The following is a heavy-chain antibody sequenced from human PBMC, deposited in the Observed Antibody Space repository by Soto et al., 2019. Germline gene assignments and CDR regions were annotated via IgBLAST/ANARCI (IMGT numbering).Heavy chain of an antibody. J-gene: IGHJ6*02. V-gene: IGHV3-23*01. CDR3: AKWCPLYYYGMDV. Sequence: PAGSLGLSCASSGFTFGSYAIIWVRQAPVKGLEWVSAISGSGGSTYYADSVKGRFTISRDNSKNTLYLQMSSLRAEDTAVYYCAKWCPLYYYGMDVWGQGTTVTVSS. CDR2: ISGSGGST. D-gene: IGHD2-15*01. CDR1: GFTFGSYA.